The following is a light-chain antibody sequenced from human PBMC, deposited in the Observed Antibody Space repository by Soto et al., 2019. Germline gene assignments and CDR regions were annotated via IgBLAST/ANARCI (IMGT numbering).Light chain of an antibody. CDR1: SSDVGGYNH. CDR2: DVS. CDR3: LSYTTSTTYV. J-gene: IGLJ1*01. Sequence: QSVLTQPASVSGSPGQSITISCTGTSSDVGGYNHVSWFQHHPGKAPKLMIYDVSNRPSGVSNRFSGSKSGNTASLTISGLQAEDEADYYCLSYTTSTTYVFGTGTKVTVL. V-gene: IGLV2-14*03.